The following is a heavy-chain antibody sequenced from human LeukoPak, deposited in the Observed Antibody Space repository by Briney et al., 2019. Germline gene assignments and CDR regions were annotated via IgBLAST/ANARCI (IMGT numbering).Heavy chain of an antibody. CDR2: ISYDGSNK. CDR1: GFTFSSYA. CDR3: ARAEPRIAAAGHFDY. V-gene: IGHV3-30-3*01. Sequence: PGRSLRLSCAASGFTFSSYAMHWVRQAPGKGLEWVAVISYDGSNKYYADSVKGRFTISRDNSKNTLYLQMNSLRAEDTAVYYCARAEPRIAAAGHFDYWGQGTLVTVSS. J-gene: IGHJ4*02. D-gene: IGHD6-13*01.